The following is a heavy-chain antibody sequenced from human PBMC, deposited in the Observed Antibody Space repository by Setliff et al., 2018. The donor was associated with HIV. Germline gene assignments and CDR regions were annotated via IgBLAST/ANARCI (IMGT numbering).Heavy chain of an antibody. CDR3: ARHVWSNGPRDY. V-gene: IGHV3-48*03. J-gene: IGHJ4*02. D-gene: IGHD2-8*01. CDR2: ISTNGNTI. CDR1: GFTFSRFE. Sequence: SCAASGFTFSRFEMNWVRQAPGKGLEWVSYISTNGNTIYYADSVKGRFSISRDNAKNSVYLQMNSLRVADTAVYYCARHVWSNGPRDYWGQGTLVTVSS.